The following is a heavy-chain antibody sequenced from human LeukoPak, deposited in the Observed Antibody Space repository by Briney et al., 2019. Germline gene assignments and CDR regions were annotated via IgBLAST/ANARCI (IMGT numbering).Heavy chain of an antibody. V-gene: IGHV1-2*02. CDR3: ARAGSGWPIDY. Sequence: ASVKVSCKASGYTFTGYYMHWVRQAPGQGLEWMGWINPNTGDTNYAQKFQGRVTMTRDTSISTAYMDLSRLKSDDTAVYYCARAGSGWPIDYWGQGALVTVSS. D-gene: IGHD6-19*01. CDR2: INPNTGDT. J-gene: IGHJ4*02. CDR1: GYTFTGYY.